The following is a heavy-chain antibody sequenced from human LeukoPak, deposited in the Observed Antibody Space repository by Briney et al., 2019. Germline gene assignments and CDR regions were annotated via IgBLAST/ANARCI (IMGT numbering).Heavy chain of an antibody. CDR1: GFTFSSYE. J-gene: IGHJ6*03. D-gene: IGHD2-21*01. CDR2: ICHSVSHI. CDR3: TRIVEYYYHYMDV. Sequence: GGSLRLSCAASGFTFSSYEMNWVRQAPGRGREGVSYICHSVSHIYYADSVKGRFTISRDNAKTSLYLQMNSQRAEATAVYYCTRIVEYYYHYMDVWGKGTTVTVSS. V-gene: IGHV3-48*03.